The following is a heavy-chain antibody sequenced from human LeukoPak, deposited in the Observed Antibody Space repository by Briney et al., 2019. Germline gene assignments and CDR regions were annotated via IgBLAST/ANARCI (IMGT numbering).Heavy chain of an antibody. J-gene: IGHJ6*03. Sequence: ASVKVSCKASGYTFTSYDINWVRQATGQGLEWMGWMNPNSGNTGYAQKFQGRVTMTRNTSISTAYMELSSLRSEDTAVYYCARVRKGYCSSTSCYIPFYYYYYYMDVWGKGTTVTISS. CDR1: GYTFTSYD. V-gene: IGHV1-8*01. CDR3: ARVRKGYCSSTSCYIPFYYYYYYMDV. D-gene: IGHD2-2*02. CDR2: MNPNSGNT.